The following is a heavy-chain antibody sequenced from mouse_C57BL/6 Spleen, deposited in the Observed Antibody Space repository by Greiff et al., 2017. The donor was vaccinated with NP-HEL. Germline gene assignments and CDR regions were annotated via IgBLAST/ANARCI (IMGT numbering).Heavy chain of an antibody. CDR1: GYTFTDYE. Sequence: VQLVESGAELVRPGASVTLSCKASGYTFTDYEMHWVKQTPVHGLEWIGAIDPETGGTAYNQKFKGKAILTADKSSSTAYMELRSLTSEDSAVYYCTRGDLGRGNFAYWGQGTLVTVSA. D-gene: IGHD4-1*01. J-gene: IGHJ3*01. V-gene: IGHV1-15*01. CDR2: IDPETGGT. CDR3: TRGDLGRGNFAY.